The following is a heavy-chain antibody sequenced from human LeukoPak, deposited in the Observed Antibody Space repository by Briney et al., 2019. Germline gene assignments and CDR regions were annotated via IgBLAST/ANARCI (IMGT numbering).Heavy chain of an antibody. J-gene: IGHJ4*02. Sequence: ASVKVSCKASGYTFTGYYMHWVRQAPGQGLEWMGWINPNSGGTNYAQKFQGRVTMTRDTSISTAYMELSRLRSDDTAMYYCARILTTVATMDYWGQGTLVAVSS. V-gene: IGHV1-2*02. D-gene: IGHD4-17*01. CDR2: INPNSGGT. CDR1: GYTFTGYY. CDR3: ARILTTVATMDY.